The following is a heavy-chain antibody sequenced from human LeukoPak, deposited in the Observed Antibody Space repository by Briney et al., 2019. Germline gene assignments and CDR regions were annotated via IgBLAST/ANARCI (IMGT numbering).Heavy chain of an antibody. CDR1: NYTFTSYG. CDR2: INAYNGDT. J-gene: IGHJ4*02. V-gene: IGHV1-18*01. Sequence: ASVKVSCKASNYTFTSYGISWVRQAPGQGLEWMAWINAYNGDTNYAQKFQGRVTMTRDTSISTAYMELSRLRSDDTAVYYCARAGRFLEWLPYYWGQGTLVTVSS. CDR3: ARAGRFLEWLPYY. D-gene: IGHD3-3*01.